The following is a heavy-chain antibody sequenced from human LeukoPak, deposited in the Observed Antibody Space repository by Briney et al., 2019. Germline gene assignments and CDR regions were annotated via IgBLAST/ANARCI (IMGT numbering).Heavy chain of an antibody. CDR3: AKGDSSSPGYY. CDR2: ISYDGSDK. Sequence: GGSLRLSCAASGFTFSSYGMHWVRQAAGKGLEWVAVISYDGSDKYYADSVKGRFTISRGNSKNTLYLQMNSLRAEDTAVYYCAKGDSSSPGYYWGQGTLVTVSS. J-gene: IGHJ4*02. CDR1: GFTFSSYG. V-gene: IGHV3-30*18. D-gene: IGHD6-13*01.